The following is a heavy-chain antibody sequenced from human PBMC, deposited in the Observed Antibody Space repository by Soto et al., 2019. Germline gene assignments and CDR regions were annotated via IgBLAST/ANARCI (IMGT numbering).Heavy chain of an antibody. V-gene: IGHV3-23*01. CDR2: ISGSGGST. D-gene: IGHD3-9*01. CDR1: GFTFSSYA. J-gene: IGHJ6*02. CDR3: AKEYRHYDILTGYYSAYGMDV. Sequence: GGSLRLSCAASGFTFSSYAMSWVRQAPGRGLEWVSAISGSGGSTYYADSVKGRFTISRDNSKNTLYLQMNSLRAEDTAVYYCAKEYRHYDILTGYYSAYGMDVWGQGTTVTVSS.